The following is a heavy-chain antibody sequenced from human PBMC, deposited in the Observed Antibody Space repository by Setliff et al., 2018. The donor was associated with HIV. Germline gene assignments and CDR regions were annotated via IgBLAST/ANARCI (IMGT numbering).Heavy chain of an antibody. CDR3: ARMRAAAVGGFDY. J-gene: IGHJ4*02. Sequence: SGPTLVNPTQTLTLTCTFSGFSLTTSGEGVGWVRQPPGKALEWLARIDWDDDKYYRTSLKTRLTISKDTSKNQVVLTMTNMDTVDTATYYCARMRAAAVGGFDYWGQGTLVTVS. CDR2: IDWDDDK. V-gene: IGHV2-70*11. CDR1: GFSLTTSGEG. D-gene: IGHD6-13*01.